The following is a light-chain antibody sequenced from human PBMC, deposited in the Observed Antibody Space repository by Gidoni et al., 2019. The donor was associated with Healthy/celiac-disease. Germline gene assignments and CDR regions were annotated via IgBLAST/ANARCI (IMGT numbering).Light chain of an antibody. CDR3: AAWDDSLNGTVV. J-gene: IGLJ2*01. Sequence: QSVLTQPPSASGTPGQRVTISCSGSSSNIGSNTVNCYQQLPGTAPKLLIYSNNQRPSGVPDRFSGSKSGTSASLAISGLQSEDEADYYCAAWDDSLNGTVVFGGGTKLTVL. CDR2: SNN. V-gene: IGLV1-44*01. CDR1: SSNIGSNT.